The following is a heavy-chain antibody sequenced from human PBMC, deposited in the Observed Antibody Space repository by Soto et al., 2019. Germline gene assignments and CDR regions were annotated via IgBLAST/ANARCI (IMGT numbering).Heavy chain of an antibody. CDR1: GFTFTNAW. CDR2: IKSKTDGGTT. Sequence: PGGSLRLSCAASGFTFTNAWMSWVRQAPGKGLGWVGRIKSKTDGGTTDYAAPVKGRFTISRDDSKNTLYLQMNSLKTEDTAVYYCTTARGTYGAEYFQHWGQGTLVTVS. V-gene: IGHV3-15*01. D-gene: IGHD4-17*01. J-gene: IGHJ1*01. CDR3: TTARGTYGAEYFQH.